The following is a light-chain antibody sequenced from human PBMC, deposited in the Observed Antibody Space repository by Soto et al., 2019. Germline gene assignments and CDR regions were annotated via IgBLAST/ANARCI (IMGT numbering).Light chain of an antibody. V-gene: IGKV3-11*01. CDR1: QSVSSY. Sequence: EKVLRQSPATRSLSAGERATLSCGASQSVSSYLAWYQQKPGQAPRLLIYDASTRATGIPARFSGSGSGTDFTLTISSLEHEDFAVYDCQQQSNWTKTFGQGTKVDIK. CDR3: QQQSNWTKT. J-gene: IGKJ1*01. CDR2: DAS.